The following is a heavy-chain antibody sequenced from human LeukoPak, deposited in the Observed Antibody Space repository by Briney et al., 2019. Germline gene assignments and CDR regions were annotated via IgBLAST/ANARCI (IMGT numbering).Heavy chain of an antibody. D-gene: IGHD3-22*01. CDR3: ARDLTGYYDSSGYYLRWFDP. CDR1: GGSFSGYY. CDR2: INHSGST. V-gene: IGHV4-34*01. Sequence: SETLSLTCAVYGGSFSGYYWSWIRQPPGKGLEWIGEINHSGSTNYNPSLKSRVTISVDMSKNQFSLKLSSVTAADTAVYYCARDLTGYYDSSGYYLRWFDPWGQGTLVTVSS. J-gene: IGHJ5*02.